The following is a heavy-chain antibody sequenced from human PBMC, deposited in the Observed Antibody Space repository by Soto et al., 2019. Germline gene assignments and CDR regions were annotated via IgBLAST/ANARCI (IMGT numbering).Heavy chain of an antibody. V-gene: IGHV3-23*01. J-gene: IGHJ4*02. CDR1: GFTFSSYA. D-gene: IGHD3-22*01. CDR2: ISGSGGGT. CDR3: AKDLHYYDSSGYSEPFDY. Sequence: GGSLRLSCAASGFTFSSYAMSWVRQAPGKGLEWVSAISGSGGGTYYADSVKGRFTISRDNSKNTLYLQMNSLRAEDTAVYYCAKDLHYYDSSGYSEPFDYWGQGTLVTVSS.